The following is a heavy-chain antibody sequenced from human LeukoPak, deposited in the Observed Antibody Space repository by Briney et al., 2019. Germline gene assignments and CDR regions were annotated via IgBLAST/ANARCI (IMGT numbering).Heavy chain of an antibody. CDR3: ARPPGIVGATTYWFDP. CDR1: GGSISSSSYY. V-gene: IGHV4-39*07. J-gene: IGHJ5*02. D-gene: IGHD1-26*01. Sequence: PSETLSLTCTVSGGSISSSSYYWGWIRQPPGKGLEWIGSIYHSGSTYYNPSLKSRVTISVDTSKNQFSLKLSSVTAADTAVYYCARPPGIVGATTYWFDPWGQGTLVTVSS. CDR2: IYHSGST.